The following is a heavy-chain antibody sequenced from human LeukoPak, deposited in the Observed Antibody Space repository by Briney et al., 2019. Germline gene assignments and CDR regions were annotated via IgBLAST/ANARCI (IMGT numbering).Heavy chain of an antibody. CDR2: INPDGSAE. CDR1: GFSISNYW. Sequence: GGSLRLSCAASGFSISNYWTSWVRQGPGKGLEWVASINPDGSAERYVDSVKGRFTISRDNAKNSMYLQMNSLSAEDTALFYCARLFGGVTTFDYWGQGTLVTVSS. V-gene: IGHV3-7*01. CDR3: ARLFGGVTTFDY. J-gene: IGHJ4*02. D-gene: IGHD4-17*01.